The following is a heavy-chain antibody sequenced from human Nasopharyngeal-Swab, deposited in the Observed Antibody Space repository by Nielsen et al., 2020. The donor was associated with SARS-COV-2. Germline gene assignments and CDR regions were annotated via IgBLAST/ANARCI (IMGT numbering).Heavy chain of an antibody. D-gene: IGHD4-17*01. J-gene: IGHJ4*02. Sequence: GGSLRLSCAASGSTFSDYYMSWIRQAPGKGLEWVSYISSSSSYTNYADSVKGRFTISRDNAKNSLYLQMNSLRAEDTAVYYCARDSDGDYGDYWGQGTLVTVSS. CDR1: GSTFSDYY. CDR3: ARDSDGDYGDY. V-gene: IGHV3-11*06. CDR2: ISSSSSYT.